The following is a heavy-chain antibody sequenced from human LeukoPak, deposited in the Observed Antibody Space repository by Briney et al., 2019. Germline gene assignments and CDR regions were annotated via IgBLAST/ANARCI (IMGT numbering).Heavy chain of an antibody. Sequence: GGALRVSCAASVFTFSNSWMNWVRQAPGKGLEGVANINPDGSERNYASSGKGRFTISKHNGKNSLYLQMNSLRAEDTAVYYCARDRGYCSGGNCYTVLDYWGQGILVTVSS. CDR1: VFTFSNSW. V-gene: IGHV3-7*01. CDR2: INPDGSER. D-gene: IGHD2-15*01. J-gene: IGHJ4*02. CDR3: ARDRGYCSGGNCYTVLDY.